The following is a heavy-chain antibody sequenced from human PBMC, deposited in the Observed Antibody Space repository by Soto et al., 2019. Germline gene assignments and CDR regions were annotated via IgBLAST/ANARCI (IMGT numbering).Heavy chain of an antibody. V-gene: IGHV1-69*01. CDR1: GGTFSSYA. D-gene: IGHD2-2*01. CDR3: ARCVRDIVVVPAALKNKKYWYFDL. Sequence: QVQLVQSGAEVKKPGSSVKVSCKASGGTFSSYAISWVRQAPGQGLEWMGGIIPIFGTANYAQKFQGRVTITADESTSTAYSELSSLRSEDTAVYYCARCVRDIVVVPAALKNKKYWYFDLWGRGTLVTVSS. CDR2: IIPIFGTA. J-gene: IGHJ2*01.